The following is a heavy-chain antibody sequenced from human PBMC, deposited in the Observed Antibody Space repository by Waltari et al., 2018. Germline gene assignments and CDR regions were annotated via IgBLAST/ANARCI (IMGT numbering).Heavy chain of an antibody. V-gene: IGHV1-69*11. Sequence: QVHLVQSGTELKKPGSSVRVSCRDSGGTFKNYAVTWVRQPLGQGLEWMGSIIPIDGQSNYAQNFQGRLTIAADDSTDTVYMDLSGLRSEDTATYYCATLNSADRDYWGQGTLVTVSP. CDR1: GGTFKNYA. CDR3: ATLNSADRDY. J-gene: IGHJ4*02. CDR2: IIPIDGQS.